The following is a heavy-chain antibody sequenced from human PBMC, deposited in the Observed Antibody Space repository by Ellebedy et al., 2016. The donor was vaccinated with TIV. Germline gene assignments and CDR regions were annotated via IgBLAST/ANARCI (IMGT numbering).Heavy chain of an antibody. CDR3: ARPSAMIERYDAFDI. D-gene: IGHD3-22*01. J-gene: IGHJ3*02. V-gene: IGHV1-69*04. CDR1: RGTFNSFV. CDR2: IIPLFAIP. Sequence: SVKVSXKASRGTFNSFVITWVRQAPGQGLEWMGRIIPLFAIPIYAQSFQGRVTITAEKSTSTASLELSGLRADDTAMYYCARPSAMIERYDAFDIWGRGTMVTVSS.